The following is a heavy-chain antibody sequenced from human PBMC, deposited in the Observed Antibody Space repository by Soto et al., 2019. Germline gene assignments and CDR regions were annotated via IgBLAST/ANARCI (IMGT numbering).Heavy chain of an antibody. Sequence: SETLSLTCSVSGGSINNGHYYWSWIRQPPGKGLEWIGYISHNGNTYHNPSLKSRLTISLDASTNQVFLKLNSVTAADTAVYYGVCFWVCGVANGGSNYYGLDVWGQGTTVTVSS. J-gene: IGHJ6*02. V-gene: IGHV4-30-4*01. CDR2: ISHNGNT. D-gene: IGHD3-3*01. CDR3: VCFWVCGVANGGSNYYGLDV. CDR1: GGSINNGHYY.